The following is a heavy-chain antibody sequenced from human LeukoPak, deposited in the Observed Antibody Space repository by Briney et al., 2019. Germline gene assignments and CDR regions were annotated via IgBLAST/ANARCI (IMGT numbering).Heavy chain of an antibody. D-gene: IGHD3-10*01. CDR1: GYTFTSYD. CDR2: MNPNSGNT. Sequence: GASVKVSCKASGYTFTSYDINWVRQATGQGLEWMGWMNPNSGNTGYAQKFQGRVTITRNTSINTAYMELSSLTSDDTAVYYCARLQAPARGIYYYYMDVWGKGTTVTVSS. V-gene: IGHV1-8*03. J-gene: IGHJ6*03. CDR3: ARLQAPARGIYYYYMDV.